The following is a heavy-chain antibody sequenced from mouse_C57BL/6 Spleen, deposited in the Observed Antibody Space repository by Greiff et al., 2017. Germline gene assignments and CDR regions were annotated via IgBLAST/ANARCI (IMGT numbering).Heavy chain of an antibody. Sequence: VQLQQSGPGLVQPSQSLSITCTVSGFSLTSYGVHWVRQPPGKGLEWLGVLWSGGSTDYNAAFISRLSISKDNSKSQVFFKMNSLQADDTAIYYCARGIYDGYYHYAMDYWGQGTSVTVSS. D-gene: IGHD2-3*01. CDR3: ARGIYDGYYHYAMDY. CDR2: LWSGGST. J-gene: IGHJ4*01. V-gene: IGHV2-4*02. CDR1: GFSLTSYG.